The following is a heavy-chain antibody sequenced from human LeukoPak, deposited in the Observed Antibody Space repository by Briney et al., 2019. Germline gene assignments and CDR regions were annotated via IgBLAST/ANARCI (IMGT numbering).Heavy chain of an antibody. CDR2: IRNDGSST. CDR3: ARDPQRDSFDI. D-gene: IGHD1-1*01. CDR1: GFTFSSYW. J-gene: IGHJ3*02. V-gene: IGHV3-74*01. Sequence: GGSLRLSCAASGFTFSSYWMHWVRQTPGKGLVWVSHIRNDGSSTRYADSVKGRFTISRGNAKNTLYLQMNSLRVEDTAVYFCARDPQRDSFDIWGQGTMVTVSS.